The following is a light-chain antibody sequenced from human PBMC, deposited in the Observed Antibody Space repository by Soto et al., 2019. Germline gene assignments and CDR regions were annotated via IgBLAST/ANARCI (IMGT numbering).Light chain of an antibody. CDR1: QTITTY. J-gene: IGKJ5*01. Sequence: EIVFTQSPATLSLSPVERATLSCRASQTITTYLAWYQQKPGLPPRLLIYGASNRATGIPARFSGSGSGTDFTLTISNLEPEDFAVYYCQQRSNWPANFGQGTRLEIK. CDR3: QQRSNWPAN. V-gene: IGKV3-11*01. CDR2: GAS.